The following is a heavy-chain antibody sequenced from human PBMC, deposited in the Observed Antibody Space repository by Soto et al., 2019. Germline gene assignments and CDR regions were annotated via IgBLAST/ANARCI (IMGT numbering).Heavy chain of an antibody. CDR3: ACSPADIVVVPAAFDY. D-gene: IGHD2-2*01. Sequence: GGSLRLSCAASGFTFSSYEMNWVRQAPGKGLEWVSYISSSGSTIYYADSVKGRFTISRDNAKNSLYLQMNSLRAEDTAVYYCACSPADIVVVPAAFDYWGQGTLVTVSS. CDR2: ISSSGSTI. CDR1: GFTFSSYE. J-gene: IGHJ4*02. V-gene: IGHV3-48*03.